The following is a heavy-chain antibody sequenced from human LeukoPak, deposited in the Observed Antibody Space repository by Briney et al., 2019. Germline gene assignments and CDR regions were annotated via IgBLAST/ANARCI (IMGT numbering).Heavy chain of an antibody. CDR1: GGSFSGYY. Sequence: SETLSLTCAVYGGSFSGYYWSWIRQPPGKGLEWIGAINHSGSTNYNPSLKSRVTISVDTSKNQFSLKLSSVTAADTAVYYCARRVTTGTNWFDPWGQGTLVTVSS. V-gene: IGHV4-34*01. D-gene: IGHD4-17*01. CDR3: ARRVTTGTNWFDP. J-gene: IGHJ5*02. CDR2: INHSGST.